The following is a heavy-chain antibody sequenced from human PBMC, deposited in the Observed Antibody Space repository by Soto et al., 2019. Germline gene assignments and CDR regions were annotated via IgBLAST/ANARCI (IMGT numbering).Heavy chain of an antibody. CDR2: ISWNSGSL. CDR1: GFTFDDYA. CDR3: AKVSGYSSGWYYPFDY. V-gene: IGHV3-9*01. J-gene: IGHJ4*02. D-gene: IGHD6-19*01. Sequence: LRLSCAASGFTFDDYAMHWVRQAPGKGLEWVSGISWNSGSLDYADSVKGRFTISRDNAKNSLYLQMNSLRAEDTALYYCAKVSGYSSGWYYPFDYWGQGTLVTVSS.